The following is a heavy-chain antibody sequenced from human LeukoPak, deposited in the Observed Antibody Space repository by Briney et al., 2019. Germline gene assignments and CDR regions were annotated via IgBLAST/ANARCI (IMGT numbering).Heavy chain of an antibody. CDR3: ARGSVLRYFDWSPGAFDI. D-gene: IGHD3-9*01. J-gene: IGHJ3*02. CDR1: GGSISGGNYY. CDR2: IYYSGST. V-gene: IGHV4-61*01. Sequence: SETLSLTCTVSGGSISGGNYYWSWIRQHPGKGLEWIGYIYYSGSTNYNPSLKSRVTISVDTSKNQFSLKLSSVTAADTAVYYCARGSVLRYFDWSPGAFDIWGQGTMVTVSS.